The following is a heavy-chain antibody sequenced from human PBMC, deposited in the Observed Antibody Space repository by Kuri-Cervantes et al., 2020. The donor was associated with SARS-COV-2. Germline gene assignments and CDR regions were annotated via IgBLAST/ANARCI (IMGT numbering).Heavy chain of an antibody. J-gene: IGHJ4*02. V-gene: IGHV3-74*01. D-gene: IGHD1-1*01. CDR1: GFTFSGHW. CDR3: VRDGDHWNFDY. CDR2: INPDGSYT. Sequence: GGSLRLSCAASGFTFSGHWIHWVRQAPGKGLVWVSRINPDGSYTNHADSVKGRFNLSRDNAKNMLFLQMNSLRAEDTAVYYCVRDGDHWNFDYWGQGTLVTVSS.